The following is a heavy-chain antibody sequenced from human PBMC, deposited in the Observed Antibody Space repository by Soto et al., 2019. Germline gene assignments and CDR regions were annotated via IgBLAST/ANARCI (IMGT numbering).Heavy chain of an antibody. Sequence: EVQLVESGGGLVQPGGSLRLSCVASGFTVTEIYMNWVRQAPGKGLEWVSVIYNEFTDYADSVRGRFSISTDSSKIALYLQINSLRAEDSAVYYCVREPRYCSGGSCSIMGDAFDIWGKGTMVTVSS. D-gene: IGHD2-15*01. CDR2: IYNEFT. J-gene: IGHJ3*02. V-gene: IGHV3-66*01. CDR1: GFTVTEIY. CDR3: VREPRYCSGGSCSIMGDAFDI.